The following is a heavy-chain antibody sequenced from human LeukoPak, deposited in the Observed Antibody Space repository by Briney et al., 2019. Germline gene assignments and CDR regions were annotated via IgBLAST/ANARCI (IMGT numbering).Heavy chain of an antibody. CDR3: ARALPIAAAGTGLNY. Sequence: GGSLRLSCAASGFTVSSNYMSWVRQAPGKGLEWVSVIYSGGSTYYADSVKGRFTISRDNSKNTLYLQMNSLRAEDTAVYYCARALPIAAAGTGLNYWGQGTLVTVSS. D-gene: IGHD6-13*01. V-gene: IGHV3-53*01. CDR2: IYSGGST. J-gene: IGHJ4*02. CDR1: GFTVSSNY.